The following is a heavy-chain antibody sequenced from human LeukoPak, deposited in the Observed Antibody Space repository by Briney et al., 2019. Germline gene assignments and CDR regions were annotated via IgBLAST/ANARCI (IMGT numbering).Heavy chain of an antibody. CDR3: ARDSYPVGVTPNWFDP. CDR1: GYTFTSYG. Sequence: ASVNVSCKASGYTFTSYGISWVRQAPGQGLEWMGWISANNGNTKYAQKVQGRVTMTTDTSTSTAYMELRSLRSDDTAVYYCARDSYPVGVTPNWFDPWGQATLVAVSS. CDR2: ISANNGNT. J-gene: IGHJ5*02. D-gene: IGHD1-26*01. V-gene: IGHV1-18*01.